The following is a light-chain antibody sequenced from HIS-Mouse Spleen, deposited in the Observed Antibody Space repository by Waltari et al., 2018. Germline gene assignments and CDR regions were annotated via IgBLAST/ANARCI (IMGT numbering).Light chain of an antibody. Sequence: QSALNQPRSVSGSPGQSVTISCTGTSSDVGGYNYVSWYPQHPGKAPNLMIYAVSKRPSGVPARVSGSKSGDTASLTISGLQAEDEAGYYCCSYAGSYTWVFGGGTKLTVL. J-gene: IGLJ3*02. V-gene: IGLV2-11*01. CDR1: SSDVGGYNY. CDR3: CSYAGSYTWV. CDR2: AVS.